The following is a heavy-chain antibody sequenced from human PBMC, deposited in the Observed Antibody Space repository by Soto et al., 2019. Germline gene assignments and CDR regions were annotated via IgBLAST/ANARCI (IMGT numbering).Heavy chain of an antibody. CDR3: ARLQAPGSSSGFDY. D-gene: IGHD6-19*01. Sequence: GESLKISCKASGYSFTTYWIGWVRQMPGKGLEWMGIIWPGDSDTRYSPSFQGQVTISADKSIATTYLQWTSLRASDTAMYYCARLQAPGSSSGFDYWGQGTLVTVS. J-gene: IGHJ4*02. V-gene: IGHV5-51*01. CDR1: GYSFTTYW. CDR2: IWPGDSDT.